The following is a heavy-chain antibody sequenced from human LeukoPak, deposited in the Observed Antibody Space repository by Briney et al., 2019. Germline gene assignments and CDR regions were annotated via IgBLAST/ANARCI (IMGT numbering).Heavy chain of an antibody. CDR3: GREAHSGYYRSDAFDI. Sequence: SETLSLTCTVSGGSISSHYWSWIRQPPGKGLEWIGYFYYTGSTNYNPSLKSRVTMSLDTSKNQFSLMLSSVTAADTAVYYCGREAHSGYYRSDAFDIWGQGTMVTVSS. CDR1: GGSISSHY. V-gene: IGHV4-59*11. CDR2: FYYTGST. D-gene: IGHD3-22*01. J-gene: IGHJ3*02.